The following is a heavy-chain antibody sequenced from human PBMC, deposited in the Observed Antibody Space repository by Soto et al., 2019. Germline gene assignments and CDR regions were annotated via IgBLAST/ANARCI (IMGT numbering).Heavy chain of an antibody. CDR3: VCLFDSYGMDV. D-gene: IGHD3-3*01. CDR1: GYNFTYRY. CDR2: ITPFSGNT. Sequence: QIQLAQSGAEVRKTGSSVEISCKASGYNFTYRYLHWVRQAPGQALEWMGWITPFSGNTKYAQKFQDRVSFTRDGSGSTAYMELSGLISADTGMYYCVCLFDSYGMDVWGQGTTVTVSS. V-gene: IGHV1-45*01. J-gene: IGHJ6*02.